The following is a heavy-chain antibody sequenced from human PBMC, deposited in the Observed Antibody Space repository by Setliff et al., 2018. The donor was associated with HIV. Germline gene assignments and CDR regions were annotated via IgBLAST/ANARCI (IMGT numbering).Heavy chain of an antibody. D-gene: IGHD1-26*01. CDR3: TTDLGGSYHGWNY. J-gene: IGHJ4*02. Sequence: PGGSLRLSCAASGFTLSSYSMVWVRQAPGKGLEWISYISSGDSKLYYAAPVKGRFTISRDDSKNTLYLQMNSLKTEDTAVYYCTTDLGGSYHGWNYWGQGTLVTVSS. CDR2: ISSGDSKL. V-gene: IGHV3-15*01. CDR1: GFTLSSYS.